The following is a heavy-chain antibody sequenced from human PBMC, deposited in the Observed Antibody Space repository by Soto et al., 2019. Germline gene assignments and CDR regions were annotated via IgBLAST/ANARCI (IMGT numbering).Heavy chain of an antibody. Sequence: GGSLRLSCSASGFIFSESTIYWVRQVPGKGLEAISAVSTSGRSTYYADSVKDRFTISRDNSKNTLFLQMSSLRPEDTAIYYCVKQAHGLDGVAFDYWGQGTQVTVSS. CDR1: GFIFSEST. CDR2: VSTSGRST. CDR3: VKQAHGLDGVAFDY. D-gene: IGHD2-15*01. V-gene: IGHV3-64D*06. J-gene: IGHJ4*02.